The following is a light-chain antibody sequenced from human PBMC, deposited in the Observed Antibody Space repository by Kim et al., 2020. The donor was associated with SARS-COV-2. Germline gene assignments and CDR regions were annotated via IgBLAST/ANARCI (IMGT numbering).Light chain of an antibody. CDR3: HQRSNWPPYT. J-gene: IGKJ2*01. V-gene: IGKV3-11*01. CDR2: DAS. Sequence: SSPGEGATLSCRASQSVSSYLAWYQQKPGQAPRLLIYDASNRATGIPARFSGSGSGTDFTLTISSLEPEDFAVYYCHQRSNWPPYTFGQGTKLEI. CDR1: QSVSSY.